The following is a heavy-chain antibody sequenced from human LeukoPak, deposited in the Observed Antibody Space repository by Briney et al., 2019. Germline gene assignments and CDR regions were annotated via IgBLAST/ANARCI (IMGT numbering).Heavy chain of an antibody. CDR1: GGSISSSNYY. Sequence: PSETLSLTCTVSGGSISSSNYYWGWIRQPPGKGLEWIGSIYYSGSTYYNPSLKSRVTKSVDTSKNQFSLKLSSVTAADTAVYYCARAYYDSNGYYDGYFDYWGQGTLVTVSS. J-gene: IGHJ4*02. CDR2: IYYSGST. D-gene: IGHD3-22*01. CDR3: ARAYYDSNGYYDGYFDY. V-gene: IGHV4-39*01.